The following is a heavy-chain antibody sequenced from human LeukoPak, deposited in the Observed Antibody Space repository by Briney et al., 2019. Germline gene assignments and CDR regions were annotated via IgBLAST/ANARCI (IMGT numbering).Heavy chain of an antibody. CDR1: GFTVSSNY. CDR2: INHSGST. V-gene: IGHV4-34*01. J-gene: IGHJ5*02. CDR3: ARGRFRYYYGSGSYGKPNWFDP. D-gene: IGHD3-10*01. Sequence: GSLRLSCAASGFTVSSNYMSWIRQPPGKGLEWIGEINHSGSTNYNPSLKSRVTISVDTSKNQFSLKLSSVTAADTAVYYCARGRFRYYYGSGSYGKPNWFDPWGQGTLVTVSS.